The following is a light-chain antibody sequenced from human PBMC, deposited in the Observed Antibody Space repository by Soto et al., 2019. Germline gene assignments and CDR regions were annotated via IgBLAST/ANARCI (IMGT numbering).Light chain of an antibody. CDR2: AAS. CDR1: QGISNY. Sequence: DIQMTQSPSSLSASVGDRVTITCRASQGISNYLAWYQQIPGKVPKLLISAASTLQSGVPSRFSGSGSGTDFTLTISSLQPEDVATYYWQKYTNVPAFGAGTKVEIK. CDR3: QKYTNVPA. V-gene: IGKV1-27*01. J-gene: IGKJ4*01.